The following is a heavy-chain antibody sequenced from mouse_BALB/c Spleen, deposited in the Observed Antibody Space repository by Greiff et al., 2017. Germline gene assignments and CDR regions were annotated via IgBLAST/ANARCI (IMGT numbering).Heavy chain of an antibody. CDR2: IDPANGNT. Sequence: VQLQQSGAELVKPGASVKLSCTASGFNIKDTYMHWVKQRPEQGLEWIGRIDPANGNTKYDPKFQGKATITADTSSNTAYLQLSSLTSEDTAVYYCARNDGYYEGYAMDDWGQGTSVTVSS. D-gene: IGHD2-3*01. V-gene: IGHV14-3*02. CDR3: ARNDGYYEGYAMDD. J-gene: IGHJ4*01. CDR1: GFNIKDTY.